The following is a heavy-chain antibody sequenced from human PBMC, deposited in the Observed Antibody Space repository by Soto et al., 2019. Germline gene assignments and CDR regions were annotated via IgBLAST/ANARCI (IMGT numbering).Heavy chain of an antibody. D-gene: IGHD2-21*02. CDR2: INPNSGGT. J-gene: IGHJ6*02. V-gene: IGHV1-2*02. CDR3: ARANEGDSGYYYYGMDV. Sequence: ASVKVSCKASGYTFTGYYMHWVRQAPGQGLEWMGWINPNSGGTNYAQKFQGRVTMTRDTSISTAYMELSRLRSDDTAVYYCARANEGDSGYYYYGMDVWGQGTTVTVSS. CDR1: GYTFTGYY.